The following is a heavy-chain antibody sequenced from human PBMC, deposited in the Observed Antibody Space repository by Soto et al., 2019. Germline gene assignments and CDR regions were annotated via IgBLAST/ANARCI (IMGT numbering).Heavy chain of an antibody. Sequence: PSETVSLTCAVSGYSISSYYWSWIRQPAGKGLEWIGRIYTSGSTNYNPSLKSRVTMSVDTSKNQFSLKLSSVTAADTAVYYCARDTSGYCSSTSCLPGMDVWGQGTTVTVSS. J-gene: IGHJ6*02. CDR2: IYTSGST. CDR3: ARDTSGYCSSTSCLPGMDV. D-gene: IGHD2-2*03. CDR1: GYSISSYY. V-gene: IGHV4-4*07.